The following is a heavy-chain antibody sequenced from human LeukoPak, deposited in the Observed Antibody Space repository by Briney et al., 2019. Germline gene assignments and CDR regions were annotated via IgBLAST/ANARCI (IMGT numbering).Heavy chain of an antibody. J-gene: IGHJ4*02. CDR2: ISVSGGST. Sequence: GGSLRLSCAASGFTSSSSAMNWVRQAPGKGLEWVSGISVSGGSTYYADSVKGRFTISRDNSKNTLYLQMNSLTAEDTAVYYCAKEGKTRNWNYFQAKPVYWGQGTLVTVSS. D-gene: IGHD1-7*01. CDR1: GFTSSSSA. V-gene: IGHV3-23*01. CDR3: AKEGKTRNWNYFQAKPVY.